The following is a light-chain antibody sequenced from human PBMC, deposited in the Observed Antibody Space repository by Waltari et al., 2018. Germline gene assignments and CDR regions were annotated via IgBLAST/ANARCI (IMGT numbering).Light chain of an antibody. CDR1: QSVSKW. CDR3: QQYKTFPRT. CDR2: AAS. V-gene: IGKV1-5*03. Sequence: DIEMTQSPSNASASVGARVIITCRASQSVSKWVAWYQFKGGKAPKVLISAASTIESGVPSRFGGGGSGSDFALTIAGLQPEDSATYYCQQYKTFPRTFGPGTRVEIK. J-gene: IGKJ1*01.